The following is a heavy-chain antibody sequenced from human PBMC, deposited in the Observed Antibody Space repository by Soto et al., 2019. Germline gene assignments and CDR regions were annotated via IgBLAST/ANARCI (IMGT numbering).Heavy chain of an antibody. CDR2: INHSGST. D-gene: IGHD2-2*01. CDR3: ARLTPLYQLPHRGDYYYGMDG. Sequence: SLEIRSLTYGVYGGSFRGYYWSWIRQPPGKGLEWIGEINHSGSTNYNPSLKSRVTISVDTSKNQFSLKLSSVTAADTAVYYCARLTPLYQLPHRGDYYYGMDGWGQGTTVT. J-gene: IGHJ6*02. V-gene: IGHV4-34*01. CDR1: GGSFRGYY.